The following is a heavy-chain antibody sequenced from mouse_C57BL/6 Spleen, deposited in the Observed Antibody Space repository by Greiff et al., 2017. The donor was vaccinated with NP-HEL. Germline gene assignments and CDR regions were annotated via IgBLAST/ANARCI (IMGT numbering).Heavy chain of an antibody. J-gene: IGHJ4*01. D-gene: IGHD2-3*01. V-gene: IGHV10-1*01. CDR3: VRRDGYFAMDY. CDR1: GFSFNTYA. Sequence: EVMLVESGGGLVQPKGSLKLSCAASGFSFNTYAMNWVRQAPGKGLEWVARIRSKSNNYETYYADSVKDRFTISRDDSESMLYLQMNNYKTEDTDMYYRVRRDGYFAMDYWGQGTSVTVSS. CDR2: IRSKSNNYET.